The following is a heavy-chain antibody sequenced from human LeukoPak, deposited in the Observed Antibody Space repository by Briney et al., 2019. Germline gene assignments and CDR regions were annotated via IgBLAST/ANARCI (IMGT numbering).Heavy chain of an antibody. V-gene: IGHV4-59*01. D-gene: IGHD6-19*01. Sequence: SETLSLTCTVSGGSISSYYWSWIRQPPGKGLEWIGYIYYSGSTNYNPSLKSRVTISVDTSKNQFSLKLSSVTAADTAVYYCARQRSGQIAVAGPYYLDYWGQGTLVTVSS. CDR2: IYYSGST. CDR1: GGSISSYY. J-gene: IGHJ4*02. CDR3: ARQRSGQIAVAGPYYLDY.